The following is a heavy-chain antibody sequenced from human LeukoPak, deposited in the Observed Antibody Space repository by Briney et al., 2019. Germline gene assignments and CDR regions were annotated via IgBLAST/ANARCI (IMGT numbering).Heavy chain of an antibody. CDR1: GIIFNNYG. Sequence: GRSLRLSCAASGIIFNNYGMHWVRQAPGKGLEWVAVIWDDGSNKYYADSVKGRFTISRDNSKNTLYLQMNSLRAEDTAVYYCAKDVGESIGYMDVWGKGTTVTVSS. CDR2: IWDDGSNK. J-gene: IGHJ6*03. CDR3: AKDVGESIGYMDV. V-gene: IGHV3-33*06. D-gene: IGHD2-21*01.